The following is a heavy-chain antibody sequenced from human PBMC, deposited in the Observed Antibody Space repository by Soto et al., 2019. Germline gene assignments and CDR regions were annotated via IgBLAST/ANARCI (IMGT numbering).Heavy chain of an antibody. V-gene: IGHV4-34*01. J-gene: IGHJ4*02. CDR3: ARFYIVVVPAANQYYFDY. CDR1: GGSFSGYY. CDR2: INHSGST. D-gene: IGHD2-2*01. Sequence: QVQLQQWGAGLLKPLETLSLTCAVYGGSFSGYYWSWIRQPPGKGLEWIGEINHSGSTNYNPSLKSRVTISVDTSKNQFSLKLSSVTAADTAVYYCARFYIVVVPAANQYYFDYWGQGTLVTVSS.